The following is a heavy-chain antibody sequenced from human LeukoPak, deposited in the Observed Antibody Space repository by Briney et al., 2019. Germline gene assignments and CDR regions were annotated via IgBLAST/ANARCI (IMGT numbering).Heavy chain of an antibody. D-gene: IGHD5-12*01. J-gene: IGHJ4*02. V-gene: IGHV4-39*07. CDR3: ARDPHSGYDRGYFDY. CDR1: GGSISSGGYY. CDR2: IYYSGST. Sequence: SQTLSLTCTVSGGSISSGGYYWGWIRQPPGKELEWIGSIYYSGSTYYNPSLKSRVTISVDTSKNQFSLKLSSVTAADTAVYYCARDPHSGYDRGYFDYWGQGTLVTVSS.